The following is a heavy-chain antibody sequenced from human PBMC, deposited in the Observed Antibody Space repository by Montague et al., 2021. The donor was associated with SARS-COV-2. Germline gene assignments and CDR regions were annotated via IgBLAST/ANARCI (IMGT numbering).Heavy chain of an antibody. V-gene: IGHV6-1*01. CDR1: GDSVSSNSAA. D-gene: IGHD2-15*01. CDR2: TYYRSQWYN. J-gene: IGHJ5*02. Sequence: CAISGDSVSSNSAAWDWIRQSPSRGLEWLGRTYYRSQWYNDYAVSVGSRIAINPDTSKNHFSLQLDSVTPEDTAVYCCARSQHCGGGRCYSLSWFDPWGQGTLVIVSS. CDR3: ARSQHCGGGRCYSLSWFDP.